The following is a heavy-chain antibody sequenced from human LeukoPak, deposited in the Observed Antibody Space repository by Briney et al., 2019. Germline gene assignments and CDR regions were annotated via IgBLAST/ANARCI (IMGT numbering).Heavy chain of an antibody. J-gene: IGHJ3*01. V-gene: IGHV3-48*03. CDR2: IRSDGNNI. Sequence: GGSLRLSCAASGFTFSSYEMNWVRQAPGKGLEWVAYIRSDGNNIYYADSVKGRFTISRDNAKISLYLQMNSLRAEDTAVYYCAREYSSSYRKGSANWGQGTMVTVAS. D-gene: IGHD6-6*01. CDR1: GFTFSSYE. CDR3: AREYSSSYRKGSAN.